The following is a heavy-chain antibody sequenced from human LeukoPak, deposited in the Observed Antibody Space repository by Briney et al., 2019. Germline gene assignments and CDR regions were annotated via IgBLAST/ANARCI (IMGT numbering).Heavy chain of an antibody. CDR3: ARERAPANDRSYCFDI. J-gene: IGHJ3*02. V-gene: IGHV1-46*04. CDR1: GYTFRIYY. CDR2: ITPIDGNT. D-gene: IGHD3-10*01. Sequence: AAVTISCKASGYTFRIYYIHWVRQAPGQGLEWLGLITPIDGNTVYAQDLQGRVTMTRDTSTSTVYMEVKSLRSDDTAVYYCARERAPANDRSYCFDIWGQGTLVTVSS.